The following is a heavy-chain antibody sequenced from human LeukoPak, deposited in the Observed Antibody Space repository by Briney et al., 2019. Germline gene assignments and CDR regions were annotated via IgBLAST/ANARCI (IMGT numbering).Heavy chain of an antibody. CDR1: GFTFSGSA. J-gene: IGHJ4*02. V-gene: IGHV3-73*01. D-gene: IGHD6-19*01. Sequence: GGSLRLSCAASGFTFSGSAMHWVRQASGKGLEWVGRIRSKANSYATAYAAPVKGRFTISRDDSKNTAYLQMNSLKTEDTAVYYCTSISSSGWYRTFDYWGQGTLVTVSS. CDR3: TSISSSGWYRTFDY. CDR2: IRSKANSYAT.